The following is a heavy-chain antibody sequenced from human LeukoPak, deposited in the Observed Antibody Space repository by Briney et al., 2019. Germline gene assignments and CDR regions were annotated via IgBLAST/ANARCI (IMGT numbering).Heavy chain of an antibody. CDR3: ARPRYSSASSDYHYYMDV. D-gene: IGHD6-6*01. CDR1: GYTFTAYY. Sequence: ASVTVSCKASGYTFTAYYIHWVRQAPGQGLEWMGWINPNTGGTDHAQNFQGRLTMTRDTSISAAYMELSNLTYDDTAVYYCARPRYSSASSDYHYYMDVWGKGTTVTVSS. CDR2: INPNTGGT. J-gene: IGHJ6*03. V-gene: IGHV1-2*02.